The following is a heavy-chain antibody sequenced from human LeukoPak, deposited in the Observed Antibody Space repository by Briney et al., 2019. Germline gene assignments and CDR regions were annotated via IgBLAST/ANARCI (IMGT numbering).Heavy chain of an antibody. CDR3: ARDRCPTCNWFDP. CDR2: ISYSGST. J-gene: IGHJ5*02. CDR1: GGSISSYY. Sequence: SETLSLTCTVSGGSISSYYWNWIRQPPGKGLEWIGYISYSGSTYYNPSLKSRVTISVDTSKKQFSLKLSSVTAVDTAVYYCARDRCPTCNWFDPWGQGTLVTVSS. V-gene: IGHV4-59*01.